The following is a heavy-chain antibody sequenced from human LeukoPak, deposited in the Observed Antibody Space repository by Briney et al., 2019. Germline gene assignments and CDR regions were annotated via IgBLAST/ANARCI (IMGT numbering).Heavy chain of an antibody. D-gene: IGHD4-17*01. CDR1: GGSISSSSYY. V-gene: IGHV4-39*07. J-gene: IGHJ5*02. CDR3: ARGRYGDWGPRNWFDP. CDR2: IYYSGST. Sequence: ASETLSLTCPVSGGSISSSSYYWGWIRQPPGKGLEWIGSIYYSGSTYYTPSLKSRVTISVDTSKNQFSLKLSSVTAADTAVYYCARGRYGDWGPRNWFDPWGQGTLVTVSS.